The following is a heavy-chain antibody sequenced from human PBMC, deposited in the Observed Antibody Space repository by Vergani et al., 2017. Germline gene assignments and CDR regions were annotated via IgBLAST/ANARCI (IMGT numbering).Heavy chain of an antibody. CDR2: IYVSGIT. D-gene: IGHD4-23*01. V-gene: IGHV4-61*02. J-gene: IGHJ3*01. CDR1: GAYINNDFYY. Sequence: QVPLQESGPGLVKPSQTLSITCTDSGAYINNDFYYWPWIRQPAGKGLEWIGRIYVSGITDYKSSLQSRVSMSVDTSKNQFSLTLTSVTAADTAVYYCASDNKQLLPRAFDLCVQGTMVTVSS. CDR3: ASDNKQLLPRAFDL.